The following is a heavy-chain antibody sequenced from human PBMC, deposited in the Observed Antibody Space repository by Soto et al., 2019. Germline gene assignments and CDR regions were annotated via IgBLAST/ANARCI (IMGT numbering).Heavy chain of an antibody. CDR2: ISGSGGST. V-gene: IGHV3-23*01. D-gene: IGHD3-3*01. CDR1: GFTFSSYA. CDR3: AKQRYYDFWSGYPTYYFDY. J-gene: IGHJ4*02. Sequence: GGSLRLSCAASGFTFSSYAMSWVRQAPGKGLEWASAISGSGGSTYYADSVKGRFTISRDNSKNTLYLQMNSLRAEDTAVYYCAKQRYYDFWSGYPTYYFDYWGQGTLVTVSS.